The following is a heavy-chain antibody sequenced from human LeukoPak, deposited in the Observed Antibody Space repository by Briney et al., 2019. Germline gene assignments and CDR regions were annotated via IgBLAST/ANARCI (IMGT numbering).Heavy chain of an antibody. D-gene: IGHD5-12*01. CDR3: ARADSAYDFRY. CDR2: INPNSGGT. CDR1: GYTFSGYF. V-gene: IGHV1-2*02. Sequence: ASVKISCKASGYTFSGYFMNWGRQAPGQGLERMGWINPNSGGTNYAQKFQGRVTMTRDTSISTAYMELSSLRSDDTAVYYCARADSAYDFRYWGEGTLVSVSS. J-gene: IGHJ4*02.